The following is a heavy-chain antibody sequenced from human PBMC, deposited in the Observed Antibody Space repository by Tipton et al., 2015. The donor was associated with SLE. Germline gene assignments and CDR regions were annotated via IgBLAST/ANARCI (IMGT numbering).Heavy chain of an antibody. J-gene: IGHJ1*01. CDR2: ISYDGSNK. CDR3: ARAGIIIAVEYFQH. V-gene: IGHV3-30*04. CDR1: GFTFSSYA. Sequence: SLRLSCAASGFTFSSYAMHWVRQAPGKGLEWVAVISYDGSNKYYADSVKGRFTISRDNSKNTLYLQMNSLRAEDTAVYYCARAGIIIAVEYFQHGGQGTLVTVSS. D-gene: IGHD6-19*01.